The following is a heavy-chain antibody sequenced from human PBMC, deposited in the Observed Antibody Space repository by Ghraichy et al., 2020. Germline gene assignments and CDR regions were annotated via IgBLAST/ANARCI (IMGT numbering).Heavy chain of an antibody. CDR1: GFTFSSYW. V-gene: IGHV3-7*03. Sequence: GGSLRLSCAASGFTFSSYWMTWVRQAPGKGLEWVANIKQEGSQKYYVDSVTGRFTISRDNAKNSLYLQMNSLRAEDTAVYYCARDRGYIDGRDYYDVLDIWGQGTMVTVSS. D-gene: IGHD2-21*02. CDR3: ARDRGYIDGRDYYDVLDI. CDR2: IKQEGSQK. J-gene: IGHJ3*02.